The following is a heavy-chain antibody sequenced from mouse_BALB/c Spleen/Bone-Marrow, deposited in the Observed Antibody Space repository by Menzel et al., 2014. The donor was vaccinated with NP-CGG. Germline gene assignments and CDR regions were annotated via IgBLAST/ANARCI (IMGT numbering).Heavy chain of an antibody. Sequence: QVQLQQSGADLVRPGSSVKISCKASGYAFSNYWMNWVKQRPGQGLEWIGQIYPGDGDTNYNGKFKGKATLTADKSSSTAYMQLSSLTSEDSAVYFCARYDGYSYYFDYWGQGTTLTVSS. J-gene: IGHJ2*01. CDR1: GYAFSNYW. CDR3: ARYDGYSYYFDY. CDR2: IYPGDGDT. V-gene: IGHV1-80*01. D-gene: IGHD2-3*01.